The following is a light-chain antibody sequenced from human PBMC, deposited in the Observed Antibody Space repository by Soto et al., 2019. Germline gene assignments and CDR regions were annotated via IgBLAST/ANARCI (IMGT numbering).Light chain of an antibody. V-gene: IGKV3-20*01. CDR1: QSVSSSY. Sequence: EIVLTQSPATLSLSPGERATLSCRASQSVSSSYLAWYQQKPGQAPRLLIYNAFNRATGIPDRFSGSGSGTDFTLTISRLEPGDFAVYYCQQYGSSGTFGQGTKVDIK. CDR2: NAF. J-gene: IGKJ1*01. CDR3: QQYGSSGT.